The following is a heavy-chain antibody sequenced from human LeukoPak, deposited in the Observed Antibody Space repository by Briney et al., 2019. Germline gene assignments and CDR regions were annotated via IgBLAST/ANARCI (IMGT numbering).Heavy chain of an antibody. CDR1: GFTFSYTW. Sequence: PGGSLRLSCAASGFTFSYTWMSWVRQAPGKGLEWVGRIKSKTDGGTTDYAAPVKGRFTISRDDSENTLYLQMNGLRAEDTAVYYCTTELRWELLSRIYYGQVALVTVA. CDR2: IKSKTDGGTT. D-gene: IGHD1-26*01. CDR3: TTELRWELLSRIY. J-gene: IGHJ4*02. V-gene: IGHV3-15*01.